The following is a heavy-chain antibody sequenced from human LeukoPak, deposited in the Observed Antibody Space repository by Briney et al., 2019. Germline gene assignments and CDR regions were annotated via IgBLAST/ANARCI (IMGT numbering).Heavy chain of an antibody. J-gene: IGHJ4*02. Sequence: SETLSLTCTVSGGSICSISYYWGWIRQPPGKGLEWVGRIHYSVSTSNNPPLKRRVTLPLDTSKNQFSLKLSSVTAADTAVYYCARTLNGAVDYWGQGTLVTVSS. CDR1: GGSICSISYY. CDR3: ARTLNGAVDY. CDR2: IHYSVST. V-gene: IGHV4-39*01. D-gene: IGHD1-1*01.